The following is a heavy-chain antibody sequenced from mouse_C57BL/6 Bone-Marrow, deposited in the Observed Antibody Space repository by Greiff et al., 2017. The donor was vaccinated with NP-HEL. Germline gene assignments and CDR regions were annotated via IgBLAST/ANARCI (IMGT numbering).Heavy chain of an antibody. V-gene: IGHV1-5*01. CDR2: IYPGNSDT. J-gene: IGHJ2*01. Sequence: VQLQQSGTVLARPGASVKMSCKTSGYTFTSYWMHWVKQRPGQGLEWIGAIYPGNSDTSYNQKFKGKAKLTAVTSASTAYMELSSLTTEDSAVYYCTRLGHYYGSSSFDYWGQGTTLTVSS. CDR1: GYTFTSYW. CDR3: TRLGHYYGSSSFDY. D-gene: IGHD1-1*01.